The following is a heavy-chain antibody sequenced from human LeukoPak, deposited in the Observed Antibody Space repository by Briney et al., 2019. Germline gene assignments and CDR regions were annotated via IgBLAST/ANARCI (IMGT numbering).Heavy chain of an antibody. J-gene: IGHJ5*02. Sequence: PGGSLRLSCAASGFAFSAYEMNWVRQAPGKGPEWVAYFAGSDTTIYYADSVRGRFTISRDNAKNSLYLQMNSLRAEDTALYYCTALGYHLYLWGQGTLVTVSS. CDR3: TALGYHLYL. V-gene: IGHV3-48*03. D-gene: IGHD1-14*01. CDR1: GFAFSAYE. CDR2: FAGSDTTI.